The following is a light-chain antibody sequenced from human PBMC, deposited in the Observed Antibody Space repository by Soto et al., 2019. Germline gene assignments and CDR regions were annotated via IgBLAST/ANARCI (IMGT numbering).Light chain of an antibody. Sequence: QSALTQPASVSGSPGQSITISCTGTSSDVAGYNYVSWYQQHPDKAPKLMIYEVSNRPSGVSNRFSGSKSGNTASLTISGLQAEDEADYYCSSYTSSSTLGGVFGTGTKVTVL. V-gene: IGLV2-14*01. J-gene: IGLJ1*01. CDR3: SSYTSSSTLGGV. CDR2: EVS. CDR1: SSDVAGYNY.